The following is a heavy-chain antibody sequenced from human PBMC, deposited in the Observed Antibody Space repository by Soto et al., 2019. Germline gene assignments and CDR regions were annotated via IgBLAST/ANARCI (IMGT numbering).Heavy chain of an antibody. CDR3: ARGGIYSSSNPYYHYGMDV. D-gene: IGHD6-13*01. V-gene: IGHV3-33*01. CDR1: GFTFSSYG. J-gene: IGHJ6*02. CDR2: IWHDGSNK. Sequence: QVQLVESGGGVVQPGRSLRLSCAASGFTFSSYGMHWVRRAPGKGLEWVAVIWHDGSNKYYADSVKGRFTISRDNSKNTLYLQMKSLRAEDTAVYYCARGGIYSSSNPYYHYGMDVWGQGTTVTVSS.